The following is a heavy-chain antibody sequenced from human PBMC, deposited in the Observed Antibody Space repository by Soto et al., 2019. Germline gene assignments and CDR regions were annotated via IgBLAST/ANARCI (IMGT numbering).Heavy chain of an antibody. Sequence: PGGSLRLSCAASGFTFSSHAMSWVRQAPGKGLEWVSATTGGAGLTYYADSVKGRFSVSSDNPGNTLYLQLNSLRPEDTAVYYCARVDRGSVARPTRLDPWGQGTLVTVSS. CDR1: GFTFSSHA. J-gene: IGHJ5*02. V-gene: IGHV3-23*01. CDR3: ARVDRGSVARPTRLDP. D-gene: IGHD2-21*01. CDR2: TTGGAGLT.